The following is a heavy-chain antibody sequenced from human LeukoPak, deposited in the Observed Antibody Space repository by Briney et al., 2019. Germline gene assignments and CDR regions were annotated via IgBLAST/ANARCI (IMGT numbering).Heavy chain of an antibody. V-gene: IGHV5-51*01. CDR3: ARQLDYDSSGYYYFDY. J-gene: IGHJ4*02. CDR2: IYPGDSDT. CDR1: GYSFTSYW. D-gene: IGHD3-22*01. Sequence: GESLKISCKGSGYSFTSYWIGWVRQMPGKGLEWMGIIYPGDSDTRYSPSFQGQVTISADKSTSTAYLQWSSLKASDTAMYYCARQLDYDSSGYYYFDYWGQGTLVTVSS.